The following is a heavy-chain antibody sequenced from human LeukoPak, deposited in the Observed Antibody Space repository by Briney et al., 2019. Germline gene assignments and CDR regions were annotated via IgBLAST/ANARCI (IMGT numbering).Heavy chain of an antibody. V-gene: IGHV3-23*01. J-gene: IGHJ4*02. Sequence: QPGGSLRLSCAASGFTFSSYAMSWVRQAPGKGLEWVSAISGSGGSTYYADSVKGRFTISRDNSRNTLYLQMNSLRAEDTAVYYCAKDGIAARLADYWGQGTLVTVSS. CDR2: ISGSGGST. CDR1: GFTFSSYA. D-gene: IGHD6-6*01. CDR3: AKDGIAARLADY.